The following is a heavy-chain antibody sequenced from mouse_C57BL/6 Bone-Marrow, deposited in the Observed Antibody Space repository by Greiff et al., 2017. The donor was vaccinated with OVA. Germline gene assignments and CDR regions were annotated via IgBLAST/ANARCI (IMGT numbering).Heavy chain of an antibody. CDR1: GYAFSSSW. D-gene: IGHD2-1*01. CDR3: AREGGNYVAY. V-gene: IGHV1-82*01. Sequence: LVESGPELVKPGASVKISCKASGYAFSSSWMNWVKQRPGKGLEWIGRIYPGDGDTNYNGKFKGKATLTADKSSSTAYMQLSSLTSEDSAVYFCAREGGNYVAYWGQGTLVTVSA. CDR2: IYPGDGDT. J-gene: IGHJ3*01.